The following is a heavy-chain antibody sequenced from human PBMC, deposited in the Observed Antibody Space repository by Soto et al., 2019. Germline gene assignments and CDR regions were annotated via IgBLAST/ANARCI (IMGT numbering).Heavy chain of an antibody. CDR1: GGSISSGGYY. V-gene: IGHV4-31*03. CDR2: IYYSGST. CDR3: ARDSSRDYYYGMDV. Sequence: PSETLSLTCTVSGGSISSGGYYWSWIRQHPGKGLEWIGYIYYSGSTYYNPSLKSRVTISVDTSKNQFSLKLSSVTAADTVVYYCARDSSRDYYYGMDVWGQGTTVTVSS. J-gene: IGHJ6*02. D-gene: IGHD6-6*01.